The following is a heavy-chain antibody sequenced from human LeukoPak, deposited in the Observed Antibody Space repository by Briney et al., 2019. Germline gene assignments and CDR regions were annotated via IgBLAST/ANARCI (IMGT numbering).Heavy chain of an antibody. CDR1: GGSFSGYY. J-gene: IGHJ4*02. D-gene: IGHD3-10*01. CDR2: INHSGST. CDR3: ARGGLIAIPSKFDY. Sequence: SETLSLTCAVYGGSFSGYYWSWIRQPPGKGLEWIGEINHSGSTNYSPSLRSRVTMSVDTSKNQFSLKLSSVTAADTAVYYCARGGLIAIPSKFDYWGQGTLVTVSS. V-gene: IGHV4-34*01.